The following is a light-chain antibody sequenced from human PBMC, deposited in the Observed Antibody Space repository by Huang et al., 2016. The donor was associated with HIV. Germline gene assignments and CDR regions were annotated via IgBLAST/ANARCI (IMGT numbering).Light chain of an antibody. CDR2: DAS. CDR1: QSVSNS. V-gene: IGKV3-11*01. J-gene: IGKJ3*01. Sequence: EIVLTQSPATLSLSPGERATLSCRASQSVSNSFAWYQQRPGRAPRLLIYDASNRATGIPARFSGSGSGTDFTLTISSLEPEDFAIYYCQQRSNWPPFTFGPGTKVDV. CDR3: QQRSNWPPFT.